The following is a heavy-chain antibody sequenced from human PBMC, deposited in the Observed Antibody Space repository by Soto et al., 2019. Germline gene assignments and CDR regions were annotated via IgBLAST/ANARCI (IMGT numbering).Heavy chain of an antibody. Sequence: SETLSLTCTVSGGSISSSSYYWGWIRQPPGKGLEWIGSIYYSGSTYYNPSLKSRVTISVDTSKNQFSLKLSSVTAADTAVYYCARHSGHIFFDYWGQGTLVTVSS. CDR2: IYYSGST. CDR1: GGSISSSSYY. D-gene: IGHD5-12*01. CDR3: ARHSGHIFFDY. V-gene: IGHV4-39*01. J-gene: IGHJ4*02.